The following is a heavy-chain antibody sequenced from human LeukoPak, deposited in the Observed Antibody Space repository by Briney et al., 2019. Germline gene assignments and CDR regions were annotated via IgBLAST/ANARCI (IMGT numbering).Heavy chain of an antibody. D-gene: IGHD3-10*01. CDR1: GGSFSGYY. CDR2: INHSGST. CDR3: ARREGVYYGSGSTFDY. V-gene: IGHV4-34*01. J-gene: IGHJ4*02. Sequence: SETLSLTCAVYGGSFSGYYWSWIRQPPGKGLEWIGEINHSGSTNYNPSLKSRVTISVDTSKNQFSLKLSSVTAADTAVYYCARREGVYYGSGSTFDYWSQGTLVTVSS.